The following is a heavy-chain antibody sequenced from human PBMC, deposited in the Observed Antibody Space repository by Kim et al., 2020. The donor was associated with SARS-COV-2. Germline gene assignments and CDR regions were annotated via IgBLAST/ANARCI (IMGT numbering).Heavy chain of an antibody. V-gene: IGHV3-11*01. J-gene: IGHJ4*02. CDR1: GFSFSDSY. CDR2: ISSGGDIR. CDR3: ARDRPQAGSTSTWSHFEY. D-gene: IGHD6-13*01. Sequence: GGSLRLSCVASGFSFSDSYMGWIRQPPGKGLEWVSEISSGGDIRYYATSVKDRFTISRDNAKNSFYLQMNSLRVEDTAVYYCARDRPQAGSTSTWSHFEYWGRGTQVTVSS.